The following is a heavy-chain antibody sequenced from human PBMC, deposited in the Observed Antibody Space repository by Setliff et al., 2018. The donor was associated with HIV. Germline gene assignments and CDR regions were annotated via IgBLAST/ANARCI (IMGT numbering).Heavy chain of an antibody. D-gene: IGHD3-22*01. CDR3: ATLDQDFHSSAFDTFDI. CDR1: GYNFKEYG. Sequence: AASVKVSCKTSGYNFKEYGISWVRQAPGQGLEWMGWISPYNGDTRYAQKFQGRVTITADTSTSTAYMELSSLTSEDTAVYYCATLDQDFHSSAFDTFDIWGQGTMVTVSS. CDR2: ISPYNGDT. V-gene: IGHV1-18*01. J-gene: IGHJ3*02.